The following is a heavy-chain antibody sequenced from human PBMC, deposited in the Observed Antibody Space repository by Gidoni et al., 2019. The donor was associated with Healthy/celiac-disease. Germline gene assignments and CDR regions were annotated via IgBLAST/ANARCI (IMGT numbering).Heavy chain of an antibody. Sequence: QVQLQESGPGLVNPSQTLSLTCTVSGGSISSGDYYWSWIRQPPGKGLEWIGYIYYSGSTYYNPSLKSRVTISVDTSKNQFSLKLSSVTAADTAVYYCARATSSSSIPDYYGMDVWGQGTTVTVSS. CDR2: IYYSGST. D-gene: IGHD6-6*01. CDR3: ARATSSSSIPDYYGMDV. V-gene: IGHV4-30-4*01. J-gene: IGHJ6*02. CDR1: GGSISSGDYY.